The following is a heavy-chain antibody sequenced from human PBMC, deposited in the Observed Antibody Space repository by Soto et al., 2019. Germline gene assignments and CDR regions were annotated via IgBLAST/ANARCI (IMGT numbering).Heavy chain of an antibody. J-gene: IGHJ5*01. D-gene: IGHD3-10*01. V-gene: IGHV3-11*01. CDR3: AREIIMVRGVIAHNWFDS. CDR2: ISRDGSTI. CDR1: GFTFSDYY. Sequence: GGSLRLSCAASGFTFSDYYVNWIRQAPGKGLEWVSYISRDGSTIFYADSVKGRFTISRDNTKNSLYLQMNRLRAEDTAVYYCAREIIMVRGVIAHNWFDSWGQGTLVTSPQ.